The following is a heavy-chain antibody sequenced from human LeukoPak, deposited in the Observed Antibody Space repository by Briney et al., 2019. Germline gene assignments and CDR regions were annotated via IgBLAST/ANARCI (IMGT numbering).Heavy chain of an antibody. CDR1: GGTFSSYA. V-gene: IGHV1-69*13. CDR2: IIPIFGTA. Sequence: SVKVSCKASGGTFSSYAISWVRQAPGQGLEWMGGIIPIFGTANYAQKFQGRVTITADESTSTAYMELSSLRSEDTAVYYCARDMGPYYYGSGLNYYMDVWGKGTTVTVSS. D-gene: IGHD3-10*01. CDR3: ARDMGPYYYGSGLNYYMDV. J-gene: IGHJ6*03.